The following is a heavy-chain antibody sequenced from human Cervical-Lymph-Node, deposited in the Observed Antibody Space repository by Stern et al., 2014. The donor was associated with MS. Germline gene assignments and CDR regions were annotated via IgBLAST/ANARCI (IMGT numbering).Heavy chain of an antibody. J-gene: IGHJ4*02. CDR3: ARHEDYADPIDY. V-gene: IGHV5-51*01. CDR2: IYPDDSDT. CDR1: GYRFATYW. Sequence: VQLVQSGAEVKQAGESLKISCKASGYRFATYWIAWVRQRPGKGLEWMGVIYPDDSDTRSSPSFQGQVTVSADKSISTAYLQWNSLKASDTAMYYCARHEDYADPIDYWGQGTLVTVSS. D-gene: IGHD4-17*01.